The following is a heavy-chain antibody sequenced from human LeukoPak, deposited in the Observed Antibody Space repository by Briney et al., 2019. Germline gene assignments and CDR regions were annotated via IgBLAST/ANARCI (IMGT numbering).Heavy chain of an antibody. V-gene: IGHV3-30*18. CDR2: ISYDGTNK. D-gene: IGHD3-16*01. CDR1: GFSFSSYG. J-gene: IGHJ4*02. Sequence: GRSLRLSCAVSGFSFSSYGMHWVRQAPGKGLEWVAVISYDGTNKYYADSVKGRVTVSRDNSKTTLYLQMNSLRAEDTAVYYCAKGQYDWGPYYFDYWGQGTLVTVSS. CDR3: AKGQYDWGPYYFDY.